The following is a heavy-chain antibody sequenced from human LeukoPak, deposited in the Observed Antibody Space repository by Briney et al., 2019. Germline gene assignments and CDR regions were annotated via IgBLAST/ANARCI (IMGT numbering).Heavy chain of an antibody. CDR2: MNPNSGNT. V-gene: IGHV1-8*02. CDR3: AVGEYCSGGSCYYYGMDV. D-gene: IGHD2-15*01. J-gene: IGHJ6*02. Sequence: ASVKVSCKASGYTFTGYYMHWVRQAPGQGLEWMGWMNPNSGNTGYAQKFQGRVTMTRNTSISTAYMELSSLRSEDTAVYYCAVGEYCSGGSCYYYGMDVWGQGTTVTVSS. CDR1: GYTFTGYY.